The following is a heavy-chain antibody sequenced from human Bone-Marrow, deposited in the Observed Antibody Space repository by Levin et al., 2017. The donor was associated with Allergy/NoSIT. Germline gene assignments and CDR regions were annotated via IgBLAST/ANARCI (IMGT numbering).Heavy chain of an antibody. J-gene: IGHJ4*02. CDR2: IKQDGSEK. CDR1: GFTFNNFW. V-gene: IGHV3-7*02. Sequence: RPGGSLRLSCVGSGFTFNNFWMSWVRQTPGKGLEWVANIKQDGSEKYYVDSVEGRFTISRDNAKNSLYLQVNSLRAEDTALYFCARVFSPGEDITSYRAWDYWGRGTLVTVSS. CDR3: ARVFSPGEDITSYRAWDY. D-gene: IGHD3-10*01.